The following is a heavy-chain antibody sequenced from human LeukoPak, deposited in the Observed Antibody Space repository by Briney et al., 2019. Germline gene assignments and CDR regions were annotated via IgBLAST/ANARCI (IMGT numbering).Heavy chain of an antibody. J-gene: IGHJ4*02. D-gene: IGHD3/OR15-3a*01. V-gene: IGHV4-39*01. Sequence: SETLSLTCSVSGDSISTSNSYWGWIRQPPGKGLEWIGSIYYSGNTYYNASLKSRVTISVDTSKNQFSLKFTSVTAADTAVYYCARQTGSGLFILPGGQGTLVTVSS. CDR3: ARQTGSGLFILP. CDR1: GDSISTSNSY. CDR2: IYYSGNT.